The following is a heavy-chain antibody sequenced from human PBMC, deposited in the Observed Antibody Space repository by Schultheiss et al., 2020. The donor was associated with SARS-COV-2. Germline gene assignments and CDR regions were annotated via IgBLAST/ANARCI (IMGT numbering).Heavy chain of an antibody. Sequence: SETLSLTCTVSGGSISSYYWNWIRQPPGKGLEWIGYIYYSGSTNYKPSLKSRVTISVDTSKNQFSLKLSSVTAADTAVYYCARVGGITIFGVVTNYFDYWGQGTLVTVSS. D-gene: IGHD3-3*01. CDR1: GGSISSYY. CDR2: IYYSGST. J-gene: IGHJ4*02. CDR3: ARVGGITIFGVVTNYFDY. V-gene: IGHV4-59*12.